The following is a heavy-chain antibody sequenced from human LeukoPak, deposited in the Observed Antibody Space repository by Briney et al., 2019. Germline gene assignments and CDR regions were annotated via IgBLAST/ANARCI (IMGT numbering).Heavy chain of an antibody. Sequence: SETLSLTCTVSGGSISSSDYYWGWIRQPPGKGLEWIGTIYYSGSTYYNPSLKSRVTIFVDTSKNQFSLKLNSVTAADTAVYYCARHSCGLDYWGQGTLVTVSS. CDR1: GGSISSSDYY. J-gene: IGHJ4*02. V-gene: IGHV4-39*01. D-gene: IGHD6-19*01. CDR2: IYYSGST. CDR3: ARHSCGLDY.